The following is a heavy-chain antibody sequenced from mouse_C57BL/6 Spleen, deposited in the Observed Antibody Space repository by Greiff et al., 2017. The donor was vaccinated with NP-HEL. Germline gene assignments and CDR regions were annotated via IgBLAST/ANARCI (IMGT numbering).Heavy chain of an antibody. J-gene: IGHJ4*01. CDR1: GYAFSSSW. CDR2: IYPGDGDT. Sequence: QVQLQLSGPELVKPGASVKISCKASGYAFSSSWMNWVKQRPGKGLEWIGRIYPGDGDTNYNGKFKGKATLTADKSSSTAYMQLSSLTSEDSAVYFCARSGNIYYGMDYWGQGTSVTVSS. V-gene: IGHV1-82*01. CDR3: ARSGNIYYGMDY.